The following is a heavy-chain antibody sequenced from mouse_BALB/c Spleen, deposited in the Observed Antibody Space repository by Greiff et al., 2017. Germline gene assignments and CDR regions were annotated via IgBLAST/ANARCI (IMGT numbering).Heavy chain of an antibody. J-gene: IGHJ4*01. Sequence: QVHVKQSGAELMKPGASVKISCKATGYTFSSYWIEWVKQRPGQGLEWIGQIYPGDGDTNYNGKFKGKATLTADKSSSTAYMQLSSLTSEDSAVYFCARRSLEYGNSYYAMDYWGQGTSVTVSS. V-gene: IGHV1-80*01. CDR3: ARRSLEYGNSYYAMDY. D-gene: IGHD2-10*02. CDR1: GYTFSSYW. CDR2: IYPGDGDT.